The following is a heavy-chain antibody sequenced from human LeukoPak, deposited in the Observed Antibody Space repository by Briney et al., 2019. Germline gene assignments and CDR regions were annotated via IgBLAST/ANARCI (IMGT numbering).Heavy chain of an antibody. D-gene: IGHD2-15*01. CDR1: GFTFSSYE. V-gene: IGHV3-48*03. CDR3: ARDGKSGGTYNWFDP. Sequence: GGSLGLSCAASGFTFSSYEMNWVRQAPGKGLEWVSYISSSGSTIYYADSVKGRFTISRDNAKNSLYLQMNSLRAEDTAVYYCARDGKSGGTYNWFDPWGQGTLVTVSS. CDR2: ISSSGSTI. J-gene: IGHJ5*02.